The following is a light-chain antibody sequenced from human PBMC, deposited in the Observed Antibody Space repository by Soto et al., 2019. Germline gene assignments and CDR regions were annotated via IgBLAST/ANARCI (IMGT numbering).Light chain of an antibody. CDR1: QSVSTSS. CDR3: QQYGSSPYT. V-gene: IGKV3-20*01. Sequence: EIVLTRSPGTLSLSPGERATLSCRASQSVSTSSLAWYQQKPGQAPRLLIYGASNRATGIPDRVSASGSGADFTLSISRLEPEDFAMYYCQQYGSSPYTFGQGTKLAIK. CDR2: GAS. J-gene: IGKJ2*01.